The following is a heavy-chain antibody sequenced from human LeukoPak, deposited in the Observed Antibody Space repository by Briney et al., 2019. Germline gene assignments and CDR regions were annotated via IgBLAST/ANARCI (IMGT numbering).Heavy chain of an antibody. J-gene: IGHJ6*02. CDR3: ARSEYYYGSGSYSYYYYGMDV. V-gene: IGHV1-69*04. Sequence: SVKVSCKGSGGTFSSYAISWVRQAPGQGLEWVGRIIPILGIANYAQKFQGRVTITADKSTSTAYMELSSLRPEDTAVYYCARSEYYYGSGSYSYYYYGMDVWGQGTTVTVSS. CDR2: IIPILGIA. D-gene: IGHD3-10*01. CDR1: GGTFSSYA.